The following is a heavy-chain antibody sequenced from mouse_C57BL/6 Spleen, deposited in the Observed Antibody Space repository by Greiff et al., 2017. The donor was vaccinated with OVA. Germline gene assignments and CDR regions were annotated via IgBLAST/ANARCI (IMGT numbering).Heavy chain of an antibody. D-gene: IGHD1-1*01. Sequence: DVKLVESEGGLVQPGSSMKLSCTASGFTFSDYYMAWVRQVPEKGLEWVANINYDGSSTYYLDSLKSRFIISRDNAKNILYLQMSSLKSEDTATYYCARRLLRGVYWYFDVWGTGTTVTVSS. J-gene: IGHJ1*03. V-gene: IGHV5-16*02. CDR3: ARRLLRGVYWYFDV. CDR1: GFTFSDYY. CDR2: INYDGSST.